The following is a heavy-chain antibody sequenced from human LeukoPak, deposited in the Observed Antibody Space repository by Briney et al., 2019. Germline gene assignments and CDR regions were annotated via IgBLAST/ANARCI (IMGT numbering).Heavy chain of an antibody. Sequence: SGPTLVNPTQTLTLTCTFSGFSLSTSGVGVGWIRQPPGKALEWLALIYWDDDKRYSPSLKSRLTITKDTSKNQVVLTMTNMDPVDTATYYCAHSPLGMYGLGEAFYFDYWGQGTLVTVSS. CDR2: IYWDDDK. CDR3: AHSPLGMYGLGEAFYFDY. J-gene: IGHJ4*02. CDR1: GFSLSTSGVG. D-gene: IGHD3-16*01. V-gene: IGHV2-5*02.